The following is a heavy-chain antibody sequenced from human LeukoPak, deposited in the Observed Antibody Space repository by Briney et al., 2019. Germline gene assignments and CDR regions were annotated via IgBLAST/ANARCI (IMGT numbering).Heavy chain of an antibody. J-gene: IGHJ6*03. D-gene: IGHD3-10*01. CDR3: TTLLWFGELPSVYYYYYYMDV. Sequence: GGSLRLSCAASGFTFSNAWMSWVRQAPGKGLEWVGRIKSKTDGGTTDYAAPVKGRFTISRDDSKNTLYLQMNSLKTEDTAVYYCTTLLWFGELPSVYYYYYYMDVWGKGTTVTISS. CDR1: GFTFSNAW. V-gene: IGHV3-15*01. CDR2: IKSKTDGGTT.